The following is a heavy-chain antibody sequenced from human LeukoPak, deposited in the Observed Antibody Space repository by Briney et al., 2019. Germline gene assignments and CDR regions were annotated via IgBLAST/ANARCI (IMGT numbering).Heavy chain of an antibody. CDR3: ARDISTIFGVASS. J-gene: IGHJ5*02. CDR2: IIPILGMA. Sequence: GAAVKVSCKASGGTFISYTISWVRQAPGQGLEWMGRIIPILGMANYAQKFQGRVTITADKSTSTAYMELSSLRSEDTAVYYCARDISTIFGVASSWGQGTLVTVSS. CDR1: GGTFISYT. D-gene: IGHD3-3*01. V-gene: IGHV1-69*04.